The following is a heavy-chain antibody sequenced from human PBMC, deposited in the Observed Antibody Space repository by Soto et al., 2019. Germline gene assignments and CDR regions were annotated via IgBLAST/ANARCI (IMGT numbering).Heavy chain of an antibody. D-gene: IGHD3-10*01. CDR1: GGTVSSYA. CDR3: ARDVSSDTTGFRGYDL. CDR2: FIPIFVSA. J-gene: IGHJ4*02. V-gene: IGHV1-69*01. Sequence: QLHLVQSGAEVKKAGSSVKVSGKASGGTVSSYAITWVRQAPGKGLEWMGVFIPIFVSAHYAPEFQGRITITADESTSTVYMELSGLTSEHTAIYYCARDVSSDTTGFRGYDLWGQGTQVTVSS.